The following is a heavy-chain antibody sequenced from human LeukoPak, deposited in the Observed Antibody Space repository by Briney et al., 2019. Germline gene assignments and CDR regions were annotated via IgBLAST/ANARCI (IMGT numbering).Heavy chain of an antibody. CDR2: IKSGTDGGTT. Sequence: GGSLRLSCAASGFTFNNAWMTWLRQAPGKGLEWVGRIKSGTDGGTTDYAAPLKGRFTISRDDSKGTLFLQMNSLKTEDTAVYYCTKEGALLDWGQGALVTVSS. CDR1: GFTFNNAW. D-gene: IGHD2-15*01. J-gene: IGHJ4*02. CDR3: TKEGALLD. V-gene: IGHV3-15*01.